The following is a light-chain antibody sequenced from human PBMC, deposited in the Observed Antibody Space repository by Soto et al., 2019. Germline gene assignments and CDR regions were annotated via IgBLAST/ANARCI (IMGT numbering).Light chain of an antibody. CDR1: SSNIGAGYD. CDR2: GNS. CDR3: QSYDTSLSGSYV. J-gene: IGLJ1*01. Sequence: QSVLTQPPSVSGAPGQSVTISCTGSSSNIGAGYDVHWYRQLPGTAPKLLIYGNSNRPSGVPDRFSGSNSGTSASLAINGLQAGDEADYYCQSYDTSLSGSYVFGTGTNVTVL. V-gene: IGLV1-40*01.